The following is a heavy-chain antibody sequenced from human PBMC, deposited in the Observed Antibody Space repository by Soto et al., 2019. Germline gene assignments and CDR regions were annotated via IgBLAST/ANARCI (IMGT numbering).Heavy chain of an antibody. Sequence: SQTLSLTCAVYGGSFSGYYWSWIRHPPGKGLEWIGEINHSGSTNYNPSLKSRVTISVDTSKNQFSVKLNSVTAADTAVYYCARGIAAGPLDAFDIWGQGTMVTVSS. CDR1: GGSFSGYY. V-gene: IGHV4-34*01. D-gene: IGHD6-6*01. CDR2: INHSGST. J-gene: IGHJ3*02. CDR3: ARGIAAGPLDAFDI.